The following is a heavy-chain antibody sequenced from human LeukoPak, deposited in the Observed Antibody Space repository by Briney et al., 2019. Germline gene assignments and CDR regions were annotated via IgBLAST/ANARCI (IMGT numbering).Heavy chain of an antibody. CDR1: GFTFSDSY. D-gene: IGHD6-25*01. CDR2: ISGSGSDI. V-gene: IGHV3-11*01. CDR3: TRSARPLDS. Sequence: GGSLRLSCAASGFTFSDSYMSWIRQAPGKGLEYLSYISGSGSDIIYADSVRGRFTTSRDNAKNSLYLQMNSLRAEDTAVYYCTRSARPLDSWGQGTLVTVSS. J-gene: IGHJ4*02.